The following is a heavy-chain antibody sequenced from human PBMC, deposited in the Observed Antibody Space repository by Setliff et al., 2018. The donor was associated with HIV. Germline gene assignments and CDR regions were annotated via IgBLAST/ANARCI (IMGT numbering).Heavy chain of an antibody. CDR1: GYTFTTYS. CDR3: ARESVISDAKIDF. V-gene: IGHV1-2*02. J-gene: IGHJ2*01. CDR2: INPNSGVT. D-gene: IGHD3-22*01. Sequence: ASVKVSCKASGYTFTTYSIHWVRQAPGHGLEWMGWINPNSGVTNYAQKFQGRVTMTRDTSIATVYMEVNRLTSDDTAMYYCARESVISDAKIDFWGRGTLVTVSS.